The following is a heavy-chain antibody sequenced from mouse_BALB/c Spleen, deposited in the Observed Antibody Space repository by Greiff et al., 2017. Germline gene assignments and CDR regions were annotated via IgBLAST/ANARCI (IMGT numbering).Heavy chain of an antibody. CDR1: GFTFSSYG. CDR2: INSNGGST. CDR3: ARGLRDY. V-gene: IGHV5-6-3*01. J-gene: IGHJ2*01. Sequence: EVHLVESGGGLVQPGGSLKLSCAASGFTFSSYGMSWVRQTPDKRLELVATINSNGGSTYYPDSVKGRFTISRDNAKNTLYLQMSSLKSEDTAMYYCARGLRDYWGQGTTLTVSS.